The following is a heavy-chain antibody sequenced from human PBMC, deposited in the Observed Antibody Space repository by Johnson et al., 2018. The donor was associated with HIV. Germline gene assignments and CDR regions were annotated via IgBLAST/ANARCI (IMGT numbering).Heavy chain of an antibody. CDR1: EFTFSTYW. Sequence: VQLVESGGGLVQPGGSLRLSCAASEFTFSTYWMTWVRQAPGKGLECVANIKEDGTEKYYVESVKGRFTISRDNAKNSLYLQMNSLRAEDTAVYYCVSDYGYHAFDFWGQGTMVTVSS. J-gene: IGHJ3*01. CDR2: IKEDGTEK. V-gene: IGHV3-7*01. D-gene: IGHD4-17*01. CDR3: VSDYGYHAFDF.